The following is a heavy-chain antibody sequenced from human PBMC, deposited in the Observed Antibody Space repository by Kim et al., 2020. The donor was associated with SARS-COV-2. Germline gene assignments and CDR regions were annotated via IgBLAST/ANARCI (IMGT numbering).Heavy chain of an antibody. CDR1: GGSISSSSYY. CDR2: IYYSGST. D-gene: IGHD1-26*01. V-gene: IGHV4-39*01. CDR3: ARGRVGATTYFDY. J-gene: IGHJ4*02. Sequence: SETLSPTCTVSGGSISSSSYYWGWIRQPPGKGLEWIGSIYYSGSTYYNPSLKSRVTISVDTSKNQFSLKLSSVTAADTAVYYCARGRVGATTYFDYWGQG.